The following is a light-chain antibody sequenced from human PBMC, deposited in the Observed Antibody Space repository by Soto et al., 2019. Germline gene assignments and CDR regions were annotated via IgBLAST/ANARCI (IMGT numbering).Light chain of an antibody. CDR3: CSYAGGYTHAV. Sequence: QSALTQPASVSGSPGQSITISCTGSSSDVGLYNIVSWYQQHPGKAPKLMIYEGNMRPSGVSNRFSGSKSGNTASLTISGLQAEDEADYYCCSYAGGYTHAVFGGGTKLTVL. CDR1: SSDVGLYNI. V-gene: IGLV2-23*01. CDR2: EGN. J-gene: IGLJ2*01.